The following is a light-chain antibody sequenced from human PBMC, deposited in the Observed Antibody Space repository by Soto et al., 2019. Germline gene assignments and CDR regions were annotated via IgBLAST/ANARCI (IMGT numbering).Light chain of an antibody. CDR3: QQRTKWPPS. CDR2: DAS. Sequence: IVIPRGPPTLTEYQGNRATLSCRASESVASNLAWYQQKPCQAPRLLIYDASNRATGIPARFSGSGSGTDFTLTISSLEPEDFAVYYCQQRTKWPPSFGQGTKVDIK. CDR1: ESVASN. J-gene: IGKJ1*01. V-gene: IGKV3-11*01.